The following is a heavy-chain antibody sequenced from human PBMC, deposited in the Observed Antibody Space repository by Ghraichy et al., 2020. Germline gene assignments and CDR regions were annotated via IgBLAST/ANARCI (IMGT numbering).Heavy chain of an antibody. Sequence: LSLTCAASGFTFSDHNMDWVRQTPGKGLEWVGRIRNKDNDYGTRYAASVEGRFAISRDDSKNLMILQMNSLKIEDTAVYYCVRRQFLHNYMDVWGKGTTVTVS. V-gene: IGHV3-72*01. D-gene: IGHD2/OR15-2a*01. CDR2: IRNKDNDYGT. CDR1: GFTFSDHN. J-gene: IGHJ6*03. CDR3: VRRQFLHNYMDV.